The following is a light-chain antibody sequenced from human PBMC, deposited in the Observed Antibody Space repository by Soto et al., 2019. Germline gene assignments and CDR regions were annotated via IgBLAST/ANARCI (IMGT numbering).Light chain of an antibody. CDR3: QQYNNWPRTWT. J-gene: IGKJ1*01. Sequence: EMVITKSPGTLSVSPGERGTLACSASQSVSSNLAWYQQKPGQAPRLLIYGASTRATGIPARFSGSGSGTEFTLTISSLQSEDFAVYSCQQYNNWPRTWTFGQGTKVDIK. V-gene: IGKV3-15*01. CDR2: GAS. CDR1: QSVSSN.